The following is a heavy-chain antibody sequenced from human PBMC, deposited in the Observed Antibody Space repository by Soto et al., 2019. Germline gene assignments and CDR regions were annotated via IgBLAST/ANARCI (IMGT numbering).Heavy chain of an antibody. CDR1: GGSISSGGYY. CDR3: AREQEMATYSPHHAFDI. V-gene: IGHV4-31*03. D-gene: IGHD5-12*01. J-gene: IGHJ3*02. CDR2: IYYSGST. Sequence: QVQLQESGPGLVKPSQTLSLTCTVSGGSISSGGYYWSWIRQHPGKGLEWIGYIYYSGSTYYNPSLKSRVTISVDTSKNQFSLKLSSVTAADTAVYYCAREQEMATYSPHHAFDIWGQGTMVTVSS.